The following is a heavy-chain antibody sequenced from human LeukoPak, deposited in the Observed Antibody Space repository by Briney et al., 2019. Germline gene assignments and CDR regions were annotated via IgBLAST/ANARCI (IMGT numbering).Heavy chain of an antibody. D-gene: IGHD3-9*01. CDR2: IYTSGST. V-gene: IGHV4-4*07. Sequence: PSETLSLTCTVSGGSISSYYWSWIRQPAGKGLEWIGRIYTSGSTNYNPSFKSRVTMSVDTSKNQFSLKLSSVPAADTAVYYCARAHYDILTGGAFDIWGQGTMVTVSS. J-gene: IGHJ3*02. CDR3: ARAHYDILTGGAFDI. CDR1: GGSISSYY.